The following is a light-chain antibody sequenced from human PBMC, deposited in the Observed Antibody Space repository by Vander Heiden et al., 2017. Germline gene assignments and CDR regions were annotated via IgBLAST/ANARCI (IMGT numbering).Light chain of an antibody. CDR2: EVS. CDR1: SSDVGSYNL. CDR3: CSYAGSPYV. Sequence: QSALTQPAPVAGSPGQSITITCTGTSSDVGSYNLVSWYQQHAGKGPKLMIYEVSKLPSGVSNRFSGSKSGNTASLTISGLQAEDEADYFCCSYAGSPYVFGTGTKVTVL. J-gene: IGLJ1*01. V-gene: IGLV2-23*02.